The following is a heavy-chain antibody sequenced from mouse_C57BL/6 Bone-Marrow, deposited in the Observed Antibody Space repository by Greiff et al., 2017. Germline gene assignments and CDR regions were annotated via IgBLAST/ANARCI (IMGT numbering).Heavy chain of an antibody. CDR3: AITTVVEGGYFDV. D-gene: IGHD1-1*01. V-gene: IGHV1-22*01. CDR2: INPNNGGT. J-gene: IGHJ1*03. CDR1: GYTFTDYN. Sequence: EVQLQQSGPELVKPGASVKMSCKASGYTFTDYNMHWVKQSHGKSLEWIGYINPNNGGTSSNQKFKGKATLTVNKSSSTAYMELRSLTSEDSAVYYCAITTVVEGGYFDVWGTGTTVTVSS.